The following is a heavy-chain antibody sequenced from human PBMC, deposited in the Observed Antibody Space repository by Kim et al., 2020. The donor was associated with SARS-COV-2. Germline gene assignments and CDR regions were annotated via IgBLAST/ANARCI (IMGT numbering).Heavy chain of an antibody. V-gene: IGHV3-9*01. CDR2: LSWNSGVI. J-gene: IGHJ3*02. CDR1: GFTFGDFA. Sequence: GGSLRLSCAASGFTFGDFAMHWVRQVPGKGLEWVSGLSWNSGVIGYADSVKGRFTISRHNAENSLYLQMNSLRAEDTAFYYCAKDLVSSSFRAFHIWGQGTIVTVPS. D-gene: IGHD6-6*01. CDR3: AKDLVSSSFRAFHI.